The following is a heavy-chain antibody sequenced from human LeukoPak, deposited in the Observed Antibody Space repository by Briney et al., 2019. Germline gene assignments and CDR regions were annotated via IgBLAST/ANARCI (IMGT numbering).Heavy chain of an antibody. V-gene: IGHV1-8*01. CDR1: GYTFTSYD. J-gene: IGHJ5*02. Sequence: GASVKVSCKASGYTFTSYDINWVRQATGQGLEWMGWMNPNSGDTGYAQKFQGRVTMTRNTSISTAYMELSSLRSGDTAVYYCARVGRGYCSSTSCYIGWFDPWGQGTLVTVSS. CDR2: MNPNSGDT. D-gene: IGHD2-2*02. CDR3: ARVGRGYCSSTSCYIGWFDP.